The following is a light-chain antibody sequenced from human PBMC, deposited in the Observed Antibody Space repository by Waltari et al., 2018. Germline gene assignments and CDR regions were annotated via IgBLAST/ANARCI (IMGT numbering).Light chain of an antibody. V-gene: IGKV1-8*01. CDR2: AAS. CDR3: QQYYDYQRS. CDR1: QSFSTY. Sequence: IRLTQSPSSLPASTGDRVTTTCRASQSFSTYFARYQQKPGTAPTLLIYAASTLQRGVPLRFSGSGSGTDFTLSISCLQSEDFATYYCQQYYDYQRSFGQGTKVEIK. J-gene: IGKJ1*01.